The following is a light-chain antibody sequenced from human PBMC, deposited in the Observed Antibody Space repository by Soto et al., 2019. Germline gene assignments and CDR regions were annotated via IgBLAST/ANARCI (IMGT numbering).Light chain of an antibody. V-gene: IGKV3-15*01. CDR1: QSVSSN. Sequence: EIVMTQSPATLSVSPGERATLSCRASQSVSSNFAWYQQKPGQAPRLLIYGASTRATGIPARFSGSGSGTEFTLTISSLQSEDFAVYFCQGYNDRPRTFGQGTKVEVK. J-gene: IGKJ1*01. CDR3: QGYNDRPRT. CDR2: GAS.